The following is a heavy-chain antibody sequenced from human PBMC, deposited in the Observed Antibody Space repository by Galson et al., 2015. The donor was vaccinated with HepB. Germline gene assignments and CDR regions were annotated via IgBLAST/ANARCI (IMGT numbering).Heavy chain of an antibody. D-gene: IGHD3-9*01. CDR2: INSDGRST. Sequence: SLRLSCAASGFTFSSYWMHWVRQAPGKGLVWVSHINSDGRSTTYADSVKGRFTISRDNSKNTLYLQMNSLRAEDTAVYYCAKILGYDILTGYSAFDYWGQGTLVTVSS. CDR1: GFTFSSYW. J-gene: IGHJ4*02. CDR3: AKILGYDILTGYSAFDY. V-gene: IGHV3-74*01.